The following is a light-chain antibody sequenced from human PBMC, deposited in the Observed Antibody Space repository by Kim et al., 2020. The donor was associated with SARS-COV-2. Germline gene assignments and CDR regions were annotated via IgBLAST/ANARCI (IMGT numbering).Light chain of an antibody. V-gene: IGKV3-20*01. CDR3: QQYDTSPRT. Sequence: EVVLTQSPGTLSLSPGERATLSCRANQSVSSTSLAWYQHKPGQAPRLLIYGASSRATGIPDRFSGSGSGTDFTLTIRRLEPEDFAVYYCQQYDTSPRTFGQGTKVDIK. CDR1: QSVSSTS. J-gene: IGKJ1*01. CDR2: GAS.